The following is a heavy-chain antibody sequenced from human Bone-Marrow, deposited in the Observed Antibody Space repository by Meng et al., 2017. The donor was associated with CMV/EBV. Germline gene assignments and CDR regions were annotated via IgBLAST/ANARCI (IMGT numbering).Heavy chain of an antibody. Sequence: SETLSLTCTVSGGSISSYNWSWIRQSPGKGLGWIGHVHYSGSSNSSPSVKSRVTISLDTSKNQFSLKLSSVTAADTAVYYCARSSSWSSNRYGLDVWGQGTAVTVSS. V-gene: IGHV4-59*01. CDR3: ARSSSWSSNRYGLDV. J-gene: IGHJ6*02. D-gene: IGHD6-13*01. CDR2: VHYSGSS. CDR1: GGSISSYN.